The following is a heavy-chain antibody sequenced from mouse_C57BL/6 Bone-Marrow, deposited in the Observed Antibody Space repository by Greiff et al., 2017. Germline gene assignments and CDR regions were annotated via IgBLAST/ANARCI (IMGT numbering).Heavy chain of an antibody. V-gene: IGHV1-54*01. D-gene: IGHD2-4*01. CDR3: AREDYDYDVYYAMDF. J-gene: IGHJ4*01. CDR2: INPGSGGT. Sequence: QVQLQQSGAELVRPGTSVKVSCKASGYAFTNYLIEWVKQRPGQGLEWIGVINPGSGGTNYNEKFKGKATLTADKSSSTAYMQLSSLTSEDSAVYFCAREDYDYDVYYAMDFWCQGTSVTVTA. CDR1: GYAFTNYL.